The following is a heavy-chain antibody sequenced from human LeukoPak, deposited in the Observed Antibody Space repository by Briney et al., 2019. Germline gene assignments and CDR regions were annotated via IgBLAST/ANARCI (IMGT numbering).Heavy chain of an antibody. CDR1: GGSISSYY. CDR2: IYYSGST. CDR3: AGAKLLFYYYYGMDV. V-gene: IGHV4-59*08. Sequence: SETLSLTCTVSGGSISSYYWSLIRQPPGKGLEWIGYIYYSGSTNYNPSLKSRVTISVDTSKNQFSLKLSSVTAADTAVYYCAGAKLLFYYYYGMDVWGQGTTVTVSS. D-gene: IGHD3-10*01. J-gene: IGHJ6*02.